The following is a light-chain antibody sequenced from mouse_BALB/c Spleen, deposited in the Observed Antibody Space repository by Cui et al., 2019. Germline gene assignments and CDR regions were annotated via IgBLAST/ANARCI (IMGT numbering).Light chain of an antibody. V-gene: IGKV4-68*01. J-gene: IGKJ5*01. CDR2: LTS. Sequence: QIVLTQSPAPMSASQGEKVTMTCSASSSVSYMYWYQQKPRSSPKPWIYLTSNLASGVPARFSGSGSGTSYSLTISSMEAEDAATYYCQQWSSNPLTFGAGTKLELK. CDR1: SSVSY. CDR3: QQWSSNPLT.